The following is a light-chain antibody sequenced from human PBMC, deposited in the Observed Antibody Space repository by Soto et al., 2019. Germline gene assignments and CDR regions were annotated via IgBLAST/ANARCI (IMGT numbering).Light chain of an antibody. J-gene: IGKJ4*01. CDR3: QQCNNWPLT. CDR2: GAS. CDR1: ESLSSG. Sequence: EIVMTQSPATLSVSPGERATLSCSANESLSSGFLAWYQQRRGQAPRLLIYGASSRATGIPARFSGSGSGTDFTLTVSNLESEDFAVYYCQQCNNWPLTFGGGTKWIS. V-gene: IGKV3D-15*01.